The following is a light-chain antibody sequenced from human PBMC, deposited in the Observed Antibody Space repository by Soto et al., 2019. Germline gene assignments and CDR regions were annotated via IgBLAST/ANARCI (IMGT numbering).Light chain of an antibody. Sequence: EIVMTQSPATLSVSPGERATLSCRASQSVSSNLAWYQQKPGQAPRLLIYGASTRATGIPARFSGSGCGTEFTLTISSLQSEDFAVYYCQQYNNWPYNFGQGTKREIK. V-gene: IGKV3-15*01. J-gene: IGKJ2*01. CDR3: QQYNNWPYN. CDR2: GAS. CDR1: QSVSSN.